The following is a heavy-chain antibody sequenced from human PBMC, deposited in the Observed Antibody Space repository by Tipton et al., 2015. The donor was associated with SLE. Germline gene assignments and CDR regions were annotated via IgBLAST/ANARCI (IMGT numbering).Heavy chain of an antibody. V-gene: IGHV4-39*07. CDR3: ARFCSYYGSGRRYFDY. D-gene: IGHD3-10*01. CDR1: GGSVSSGSYY. CDR2: IYYSGST. J-gene: IGHJ4*02. Sequence: LRLSCTVSGGSVSSGSYYWAWIRQPPGKGPEWIGTIYYSGSTYYNPSLKSRVTISVDTSKNQFSLKLSSVTAADTAVYYWARFCSYYGSGRRYFDYWGQGTLVTVSS.